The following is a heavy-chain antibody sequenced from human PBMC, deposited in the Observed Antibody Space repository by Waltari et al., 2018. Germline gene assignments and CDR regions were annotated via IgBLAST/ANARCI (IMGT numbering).Heavy chain of an antibody. CDR3: ARTGDSSSWYWWFDP. V-gene: IGHV4-38-2*01. CDR2: IDHSGST. D-gene: IGHD6-13*01. CDR1: GYSISSGYY. Sequence: QVQLQESGPGLVKPSETLSLTCAVSGYSISSGYYWGWIRQPPGKGLEWIGRIDHSGSTYYNPSLKSRVTISVDTSKNQFSLKLSSVTAADTAVYYCARTGDSSSWYWWFDPWGQGTLVTVSS. J-gene: IGHJ5*02.